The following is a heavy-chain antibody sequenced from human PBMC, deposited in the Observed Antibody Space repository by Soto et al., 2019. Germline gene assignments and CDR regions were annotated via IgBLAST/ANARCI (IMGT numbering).Heavy chain of an antibody. CDR1: GGSISSSSYY. CDR3: ARQRELVVTSYEFDP. J-gene: IGHJ5*02. D-gene: IGHD2-15*01. V-gene: IGHV4-39*01. Sequence: SETLSLTCTVSGGSISSSSYYWGWIRQPPGKGLEWIGSIYYSGSTYYNPSLKSRVTISVDTSKNQFSLKLSSVTAADTAVYYCARQRELVVTSYEFDPWGQGTLVTVSS. CDR2: IYYSGST.